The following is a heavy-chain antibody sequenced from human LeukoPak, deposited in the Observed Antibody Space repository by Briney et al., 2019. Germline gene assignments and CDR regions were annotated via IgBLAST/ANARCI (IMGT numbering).Heavy chain of an antibody. CDR2: IYYTGST. Sequence: SETLSLTCTVSGGSISSSSYYWSWIRQPPGKGLEWIGYIYYTGSTSYNPSLKSRVTMSLDASKNQFSLELNSVTPADTAVYYCARGGNYWPQWWFDPWGRGTLVSVSS. D-gene: IGHD1-26*01. J-gene: IGHJ5*02. V-gene: IGHV4-61*01. CDR1: GGSISSSSYY. CDR3: ARGGNYWPQWWFDP.